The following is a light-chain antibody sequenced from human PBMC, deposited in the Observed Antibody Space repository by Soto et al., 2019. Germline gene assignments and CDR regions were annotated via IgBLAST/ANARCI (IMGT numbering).Light chain of an antibody. J-gene: IGKJ4*01. V-gene: IGKV1D-13*01. Sequence: AIQLTQSPSSLSASVGDRVTITCRASQGISSALAWYQQKPGKAPKLLIYDASSLESGVPSRFSGSGSGTDFTLPISSLQPEDFATYSCQQFNNYRGTFGGGTKVEIK. CDR3: QQFNNYRGT. CDR1: QGISSA. CDR2: DAS.